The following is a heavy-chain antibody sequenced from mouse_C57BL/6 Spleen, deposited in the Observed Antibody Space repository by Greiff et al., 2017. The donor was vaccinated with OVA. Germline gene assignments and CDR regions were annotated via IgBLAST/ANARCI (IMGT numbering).Heavy chain of an antibody. J-gene: IGHJ4*01. Sequence: QVQLQQSGPELVKPGASVKISCKASGYALSSSWMNWVKQRPGKGLEWIGRIYPGDGDTNYNGKFKGKATLTADKSSSTAYMQLSSLTSEDSAVYFGASPSQTAQATHYYAMDYWGQGTSVTVSS. CDR1: GYALSSSW. CDR2: IYPGDGDT. V-gene: IGHV1-82*01. CDR3: ASPSQTAQATHYYAMDY. D-gene: IGHD3-2*02.